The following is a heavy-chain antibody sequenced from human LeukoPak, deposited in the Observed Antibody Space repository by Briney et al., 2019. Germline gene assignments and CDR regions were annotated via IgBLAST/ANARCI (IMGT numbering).Heavy chain of an antibody. CDR3: ARVYIVVVPAVPPRGFDY. Sequence: ASVKVSFKASGYTFTSYGISWVRQAPGQGLEWMGWISAYNGNTNYAQKLHGRVTMTTDTSTSTAYMELRSLRSDDTAVYYCARVYIVVVPAVPPRGFDYWGQGTLVTVSS. CDR1: GYTFTSYG. J-gene: IGHJ4*02. V-gene: IGHV1-18*01. D-gene: IGHD2-2*01. CDR2: ISAYNGNT.